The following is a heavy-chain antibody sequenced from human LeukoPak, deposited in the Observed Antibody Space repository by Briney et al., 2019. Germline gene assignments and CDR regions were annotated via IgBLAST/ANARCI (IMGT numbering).Heavy chain of an antibody. CDR2: IIPIFGTA. Sequence: ASVKVSCKASGGTFSSYAISWVRQAPGQGLEWMGGIIPIFGTANYAQKFQGRVTITADESTSTAYMELSRLRSDDTAVYYCARTRTPSRYFDYWGQGTLVTVSS. V-gene: IGHV1-69*13. CDR1: GGTFSSYA. D-gene: IGHD1-14*01. CDR3: ARTRTPSRYFDY. J-gene: IGHJ4*02.